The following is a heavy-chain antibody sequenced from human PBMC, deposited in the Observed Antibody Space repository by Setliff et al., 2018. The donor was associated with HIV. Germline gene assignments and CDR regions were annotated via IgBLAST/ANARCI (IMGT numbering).Heavy chain of an antibody. CDR3: ARVWLHFGDDIPRFDP. CDR1: GGSISSSSYY. CDR2: IYYSGST. J-gene: IGHJ5*02. Sequence: PSETLSLTCTVSGGSISSSSYYWGWIRQPPGKGLEWIGSIYYSGSTYYNPSLKSRVTISVDTSKNQFSLKLSSVTAADTAVYYCARVWLHFGDDIPRFDPWGQGILGTAPQ. V-gene: IGHV4-39*01. D-gene: IGHD4-17*01.